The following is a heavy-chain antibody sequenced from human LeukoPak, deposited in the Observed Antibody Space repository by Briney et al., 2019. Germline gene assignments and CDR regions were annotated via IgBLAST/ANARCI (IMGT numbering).Heavy chain of an antibody. J-gene: IGHJ4*02. CDR3: AKDSPGLWFGELYLDY. CDR1: GFTFSSYA. CDR2: ISGSGGST. V-gene: IGHV3-23*01. D-gene: IGHD3-10*01. Sequence: GGSLRLSCAASGFTFSSYAMSWVRQAPGKGLEWVSAISGSGGSTYYADSVKGRFTISRDNSKNTLYLQMNSLRAEDTAVYYCAKDSPGLWFGELYLDYWGQGTLVTVSS.